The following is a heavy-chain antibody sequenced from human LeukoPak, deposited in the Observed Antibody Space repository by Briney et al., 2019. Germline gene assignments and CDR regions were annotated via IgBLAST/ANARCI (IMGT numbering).Heavy chain of an antibody. CDR3: ARDSLGMSMLDS. CDR2: IYSGGST. Sequence: GGSLRLSCAASGFTVSNNYMSWVRQAPGKGLEWVSVIYSGGSTYYADSVKGRFTISRDSSKNTLYLQMNSLRAEDTAVYYCARDSLGMSMLDSWGQGTLVTVSS. V-gene: IGHV3-53*01. CDR1: GFTVSNNY. D-gene: IGHD2/OR15-2a*01. J-gene: IGHJ4*02.